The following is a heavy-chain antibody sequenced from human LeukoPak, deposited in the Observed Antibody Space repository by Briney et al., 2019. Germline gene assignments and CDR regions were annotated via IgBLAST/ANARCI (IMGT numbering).Heavy chain of an antibody. V-gene: IGHV4-39*01. D-gene: IGHD3-3*01. CDR2: IYSSGST. J-gene: IGHJ4*02. CDR1: GGSISSSSYY. Sequence: PSETLSLTCTVSGGSISSSSYYWGWIRQSPGQGLEWIGSIYSSGSTYYNPSLKSRVTISIDTSKNQLSLKMSSVTAADTAPYFCASNEWSGYYFDYWGQGTLVTVSS. CDR3: ASNEWSGYYFDY.